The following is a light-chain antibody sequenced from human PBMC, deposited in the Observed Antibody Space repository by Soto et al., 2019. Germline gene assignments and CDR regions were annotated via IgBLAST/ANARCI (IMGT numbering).Light chain of an antibody. CDR3: QQYNNWPWT. V-gene: IGKV3-15*01. CDR1: QRVSNN. J-gene: IGKJ1*01. Sequence: EIVMAQSPSTLCVSPGERVTLSCRASQRVSNNVAWYQQKPGQAPRLLIYGSSTRATGIPARFSAAGSGTEFTLTISNLQSEDFAVFHCQQYNNWPWTFGQGTKVDIK. CDR2: GSS.